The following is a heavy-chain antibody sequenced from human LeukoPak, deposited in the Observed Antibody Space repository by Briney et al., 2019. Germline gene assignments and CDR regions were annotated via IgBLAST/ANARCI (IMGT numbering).Heavy chain of an antibody. CDR3: ARTKRGSYYDSSGYDY. V-gene: IGHV4-31*03. CDR2: IYNSGST. D-gene: IGHD3-22*01. J-gene: IGHJ4*02. CDR1: GDSISSGAYC. Sequence: PSETLSLTCTVSGDSISSGAYCWSWIRQHPGKGLEWIGYIYNSGSTYYNPSLKSRVTISVDTSKNQFSLKLSSVTAADTAVYYCARTKRGSYYDSSGYDYWGQGTLVTVSP.